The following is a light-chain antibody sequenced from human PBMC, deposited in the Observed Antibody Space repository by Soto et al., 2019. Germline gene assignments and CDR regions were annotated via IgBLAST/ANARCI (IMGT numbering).Light chain of an antibody. V-gene: IGKV3-20*01. J-gene: IGKJ5*01. CDR2: GAS. CDR3: QQHGSSPIT. Sequence: IVLTQSPGSLSLSPGERATLSCRASQTVTRNYLAWHQQKPGQTPRLPVYGASSRATGIPDRFSGSGSGTDFTLTISRLEPEDFAVYYCQQHGSSPITFGQGTRLEIK. CDR1: QTVTRNY.